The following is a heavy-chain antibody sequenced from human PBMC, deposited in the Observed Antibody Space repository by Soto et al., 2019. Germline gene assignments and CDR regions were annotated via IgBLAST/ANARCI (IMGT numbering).Heavy chain of an antibody. CDR1: GYSISSSNW. CDR2: IYYSGTT. V-gene: IGHV4-28*01. Sequence: QVQLQESGPGLVKPSDTLSLTCAGSGYSISSSNWWGWIRQPPGKGLEWIGYIYYSGTTYYNPSLKSRVTMSVHTSKNQFSLKLTSVTTVDTAVYYCARREIQGPIDYWGQGTLVTVAS. D-gene: IGHD1-26*01. CDR3: ARREIQGPIDY. J-gene: IGHJ4*02.